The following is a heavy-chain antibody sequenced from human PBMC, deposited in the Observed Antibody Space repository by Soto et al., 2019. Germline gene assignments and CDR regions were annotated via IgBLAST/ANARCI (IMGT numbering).Heavy chain of an antibody. D-gene: IGHD3-22*01. CDR3: ATPSYYYDSSGYSHGMDV. CDR1: GYTLTELS. CDR2: FDPEDGET. Sequence: GASVKVSCKVSGYTLTELSMHWVRQAPGKGLEWMGGFDPEDGETIYAQKFQGRVTMTEDTSTDTAYMELSSLRSEDTAVYYCATPSYYYDSSGYSHGMDVWGQGTTVTVS. V-gene: IGHV1-24*01. J-gene: IGHJ6*02.